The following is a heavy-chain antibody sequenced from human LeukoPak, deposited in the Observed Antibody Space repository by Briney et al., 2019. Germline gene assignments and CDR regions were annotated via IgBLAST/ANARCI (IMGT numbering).Heavy chain of an antibody. CDR2: ISSSGSTI. CDR3: ANLQVVVTADFGLTPMDV. D-gene: IGHD2-21*02. Sequence: SGGSLRLSCAASGFTFSSYEMNWVRQAPGKGLEWVSYISSSGSTIYYADSVKGRFTISRDNAKNSLYLQMNSLRAEDTAVYYCANLQVVVTADFGLTPMDVWGQGTTVTVSS. CDR1: GFTFSSYE. J-gene: IGHJ6*02. V-gene: IGHV3-48*03.